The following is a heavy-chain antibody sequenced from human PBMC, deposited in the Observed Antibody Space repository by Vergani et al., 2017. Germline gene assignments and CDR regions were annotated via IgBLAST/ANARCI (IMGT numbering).Heavy chain of an antibody. V-gene: IGHV1-69*01. CDR1: GGTFSSYA. CDR3: ASRDITIFGVVIIRGYYYYGMDV. J-gene: IGHJ6*02. Sequence: QVQLVQSGAEVKKPGSSVKVSCKASGGTFSSYAISWVRQAPGQGLEWMGGIIPSFGTATYAQKFQGRVTITADESTSTAYMELSSLRSEDTAVYYCASRDITIFGVVIIRGYYYYGMDVWGQGTTVTVSS. CDR2: IIPSFGTA. D-gene: IGHD3-3*01.